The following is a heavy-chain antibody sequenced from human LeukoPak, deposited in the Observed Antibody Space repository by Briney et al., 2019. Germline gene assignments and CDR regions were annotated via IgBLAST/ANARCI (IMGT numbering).Heavy chain of an antibody. J-gene: IGHJ6*04. Sequence: ASVEVSCKASGYTLTRYYAINWVRQAPGQGLEWMGWINTNTGNPTYAQGFTGRFVFSLDTSVSTAYLQIAGLKAEDTAVYYCARDHIAATGGDVWGKGTTVTVSS. D-gene: IGHD6-13*01. CDR3: ARDHIAATGGDV. CDR1: GYTLTRYYA. CDR2: INTNTGNP. V-gene: IGHV7-4-1*01.